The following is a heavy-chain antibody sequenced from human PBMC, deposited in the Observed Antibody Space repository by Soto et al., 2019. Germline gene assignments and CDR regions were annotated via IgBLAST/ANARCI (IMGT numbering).Heavy chain of an antibody. CDR3: ARGAALRVTGYQIYPALDY. CDR1: GGSFSGYY. Sequence: SETLSLTCAVYGGSFSGYYWSWIRQPPGKGLEWIGEINHSGSTNYNPSLKSRVTISVDTSKNQFSLKLSSVTAADTAVYYCARGAALRVTGYQIYPALDYWGQGTLVTVSS. V-gene: IGHV4-34*01. CDR2: INHSGST. D-gene: IGHD3-9*01. J-gene: IGHJ4*02.